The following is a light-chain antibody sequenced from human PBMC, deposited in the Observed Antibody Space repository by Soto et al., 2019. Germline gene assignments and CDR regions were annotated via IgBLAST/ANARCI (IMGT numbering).Light chain of an antibody. V-gene: IGLV2-14*01. Sequence: QAVVTQPASVSGSPGQSITISCTGTSSDVGGYNYVSWYQQHPGKAPKLMIYEVSNRPSGVSNRFSGSKSGNTASLIISGLQAEDEADYYCSSYTSSSTLGYVFGTGTKLTVL. J-gene: IGLJ1*01. CDR2: EVS. CDR1: SSDVGGYNY. CDR3: SSYTSSSTLGYV.